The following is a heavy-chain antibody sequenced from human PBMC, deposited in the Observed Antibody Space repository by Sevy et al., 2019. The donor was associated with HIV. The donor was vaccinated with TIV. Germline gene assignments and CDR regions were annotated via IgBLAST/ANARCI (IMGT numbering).Heavy chain of an antibody. J-gene: IGHJ3*02. CDR2: ISGSGGRT. CDR3: AKDAILGASRPRAFDI. Sequence: GESLKISCAASGFTFSSYAMSWVRQAPGKGLKWVSTISGSGGRTYYADFLKGRFTTSRDNSKNTLYLQMNSLRVEDTAVYYCAKDAILGASRPRAFDIWGQGTVVTVSS. V-gene: IGHV3-23*01. D-gene: IGHD1-26*01. CDR1: GFTFSSYA.